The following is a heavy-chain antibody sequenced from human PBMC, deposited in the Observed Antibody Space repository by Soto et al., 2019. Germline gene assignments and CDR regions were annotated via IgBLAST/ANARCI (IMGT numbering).Heavy chain of an antibody. D-gene: IGHD1-26*01. CDR2: MNPSTGDT. Sequence: QVQLVQSGAEVKKPGASVKVSCKTSGYTFTSYDVNWVRQATGQGLEWMGWMNPSTGDTGYAQKFPGRVTRTTNPSISTAYMELSSLRSEDTAVYYCARGPIGRISPPYYFDYWGQGTLVTVSS. CDR3: ARGPIGRISPPYYFDY. J-gene: IGHJ4*02. CDR1: GYTFTSYD. V-gene: IGHV1-8*01.